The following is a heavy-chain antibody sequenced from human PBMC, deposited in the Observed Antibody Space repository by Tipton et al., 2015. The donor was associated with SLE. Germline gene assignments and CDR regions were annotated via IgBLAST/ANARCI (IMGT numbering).Heavy chain of an antibody. CDR1: GGSISSSSYP. D-gene: IGHD3-10*01. Sequence: TLSLTCTVSGGSISSSSYPWAWIRQPPGKGLEWIGSVYYSGKTSYNPSLMNRVIVSEDTSTNQFSLILSSVTAADTAVYYCATSDFYGSGQGLDVWGQGTTVTVSS. J-gene: IGHJ6*02. CDR2: VYYSGKT. CDR3: ATSDFYGSGQGLDV. V-gene: IGHV4-39*07.